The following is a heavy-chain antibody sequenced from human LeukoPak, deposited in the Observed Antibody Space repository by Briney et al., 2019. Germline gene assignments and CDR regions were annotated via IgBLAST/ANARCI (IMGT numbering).Heavy chain of an antibody. CDR3: ARDQANYYDSSGSYGDYLDH. CDR2: ITSTSDYI. J-gene: IGHJ4*02. Sequence: GGSLRLSCAASGFTFSSYSMSWVRQAPGRGLEWVSSITSTSDYIYYADSVKGRFTISRDNARNSLNLQMNSLRAEDTAVYYCARDQANYYDSSGSYGDYLDHWGQGTLVTVSS. CDR1: GFTFSSYS. V-gene: IGHV3-21*06. D-gene: IGHD3-22*01.